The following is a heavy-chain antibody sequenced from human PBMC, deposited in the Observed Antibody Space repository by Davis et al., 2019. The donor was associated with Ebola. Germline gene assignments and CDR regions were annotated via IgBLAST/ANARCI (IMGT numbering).Heavy chain of an antibody. CDR3: ARGLRGPRPGYYYGMDV. CDR2: INHSGST. V-gene: IGHV4-34*01. J-gene: IGHJ6*02. CDR1: GGSFSSYY. Sequence: SETLSLTCAVYGGSFSSYYWSWIRQPPGKGLEWIGEINHSGSTYYNPSLKSRVTISVDTSKNQFSLKLSSVTAADTAVYYCARGLRGPRPGYYYGMDVWGQGTTVTVSS. D-gene: IGHD1-1*01.